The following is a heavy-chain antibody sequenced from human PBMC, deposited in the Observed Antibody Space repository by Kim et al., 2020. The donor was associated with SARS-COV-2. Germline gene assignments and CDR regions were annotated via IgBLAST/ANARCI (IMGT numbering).Heavy chain of an antibody. CDR2: IYPGDSDT. D-gene: IGHD1-1*01. Sequence: GESLKISCKGSGYSFTSYWIGWVRQMPGKGLEWMGIIYPGDSDTRYSPSFRGQVTISADKSINTAFLQWSSLKASDTSMYYCARGRGSTNDDAFDIWGQGTMVTVSS. CDR1: GYSFTSYW. J-gene: IGHJ3*02. V-gene: IGHV5-51*01. CDR3: ARGRGSTNDDAFDI.